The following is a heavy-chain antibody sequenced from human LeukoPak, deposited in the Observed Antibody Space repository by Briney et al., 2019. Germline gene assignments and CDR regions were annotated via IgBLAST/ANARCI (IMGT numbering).Heavy chain of an antibody. CDR2: MNPNSGNT. D-gene: IGHD5-18*01. V-gene: IGHV1-8*01. CDR1: GYTFTSYD. CDR3: ARASLDVDTAMVYYYYGMDV. J-gene: IGHJ6*02. Sequence: ASVKVSCKASGYTFTSYDINWVRQATGQGLERMGWMNPNSGNTGYAQKFQGRVTMTRNTSMSTAYMELSSLRSEDTAVYYCARASLDVDTAMVYYYYGMDVWGQGTTVTVSS.